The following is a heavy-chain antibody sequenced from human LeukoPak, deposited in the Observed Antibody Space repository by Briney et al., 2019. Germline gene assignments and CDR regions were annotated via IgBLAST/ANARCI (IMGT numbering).Heavy chain of an antibody. J-gene: IGHJ3*02. CDR3: AIRSTSFDAFDI. CDR2: INPNSGGT. V-gene: IGHV1-2*02. CDR1: GYTFTGYY. D-gene: IGHD2-2*01. Sequence: ASVNVSCKASGYTFTGYYMHWVRQAPGQGLERMGWINPNSGGTNYAQKFQGRVTMTRDTSISTAYMELSRLRSDDTAVYYCAIRSTSFDAFDIWGQGTMVTVSS.